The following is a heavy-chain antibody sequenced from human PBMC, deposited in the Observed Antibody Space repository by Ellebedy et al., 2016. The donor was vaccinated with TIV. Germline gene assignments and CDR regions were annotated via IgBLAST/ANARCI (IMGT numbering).Heavy chain of an antibody. V-gene: IGHV3-7*04. D-gene: IGHD3-10*01. CDR1: GFTFSRYW. CDR3: ARAGRPLDY. CDR2: IKQDESEK. J-gene: IGHJ4*02. Sequence: PGGSLRLSCAASGFTFSRYWMSWVRQAPGKGLEWVANIKQDESEKYYVGSVKGRFTVSRDNAENSLYLQMNSLRADDSAVYYCARAGRPLDYWGQGTLVTVSS.